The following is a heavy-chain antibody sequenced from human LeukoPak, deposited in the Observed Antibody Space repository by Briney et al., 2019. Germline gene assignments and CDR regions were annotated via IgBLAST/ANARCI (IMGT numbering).Heavy chain of an antibody. CDR1: GYTFTSYG. J-gene: IGHJ4*02. D-gene: IGHD6-25*01. Sequence: PGESLKISCKGSGYTFTSYGISWVRQAPGQGLEWMGWISAYNGNTNYAQKLQGRVTMTTDTSTSTAYMELRSLRSDDTAVYYCARVTPGIAAGTSDYWGQGTLVTVSS. CDR2: ISAYNGNT. CDR3: ARVTPGIAAGTSDY. V-gene: IGHV1-18*01.